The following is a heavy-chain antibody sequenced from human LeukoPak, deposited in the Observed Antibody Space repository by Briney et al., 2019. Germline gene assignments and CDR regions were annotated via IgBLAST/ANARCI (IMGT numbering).Heavy chain of an antibody. V-gene: IGHV4-39*01. CDR1: GGSISSSSYY. CDR2: IYYSGST. CDR3: AGQRTSGYSYGYGY. Sequence: SETLSLTCTVSGGSISSSSYYWGWIRQPPGKGLEWIGSIYYSGSTYYNPSLKSRVTISVDTSKNQFSLKLSSVTAVDTAVYYCAGQRTSGYSYGYGYWGQGTLVTVSS. D-gene: IGHD5-18*01. J-gene: IGHJ4*02.